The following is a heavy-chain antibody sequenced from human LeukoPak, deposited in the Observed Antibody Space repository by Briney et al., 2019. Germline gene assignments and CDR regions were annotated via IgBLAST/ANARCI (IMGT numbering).Heavy chain of an antibody. CDR3: ARSRGRYCSGGSCDTLLRNYYYGMDV. CDR2: ISAYNGNT. D-gene: IGHD2-15*01. Sequence: ASVKVSCKASGYTFTSYGISWVRQAPGQGLEWMGWISAYNGNTNYAQKLQGRVTMTTDTSTSTAYMELRSLRSDDTAVYYCARSRGRYCSGGSCDTLLRNYYYGMDVWGQGTTVTVSS. J-gene: IGHJ6*02. V-gene: IGHV1-18*01. CDR1: GYTFTSYG.